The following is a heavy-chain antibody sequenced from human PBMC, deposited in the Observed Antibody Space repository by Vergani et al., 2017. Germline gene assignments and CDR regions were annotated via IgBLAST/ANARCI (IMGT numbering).Heavy chain of an antibody. V-gene: IGHV5-51*01. D-gene: IGHD3-10*01. Sequence: EKQLVQSGSETKKPGESLKISCQAFGYIFSNFWICWLRQRPGRGLEWMGCIYPGDSEVKSNPTFRGQVIFSVDTSVNTAYLQWRSLQASDTATYFCASGGHGSENGGSLQLWGQGTIITVSS. CDR2: IYPGDSEV. CDR3: ASGGHGSENGGSLQL. CDR1: GYIFSNFW. J-gene: IGHJ3*01.